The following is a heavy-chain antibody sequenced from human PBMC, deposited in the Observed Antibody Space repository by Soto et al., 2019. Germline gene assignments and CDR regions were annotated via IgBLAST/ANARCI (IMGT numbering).Heavy chain of an antibody. J-gene: IGHJ5*02. CDR3: ARASGYSGYGRDNWFDP. D-gene: IGHD5-12*01. Sequence: QVQLQESGPGLVKPSETLSLTCTVSGGSVTSGSNYWSWIRQPPGKGLEWIGYIYYSGSTKYNPSPKSRLTISPDTAKNQFSLKLSPVTAADTAVYYCARASGYSGYGRDNWFDPWGQGTLVTVSS. V-gene: IGHV4-61*01. CDR2: IYYSGST. CDR1: GGSVTSGSNY.